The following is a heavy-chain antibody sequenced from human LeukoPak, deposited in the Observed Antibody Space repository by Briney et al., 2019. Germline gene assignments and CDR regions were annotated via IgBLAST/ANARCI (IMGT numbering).Heavy chain of an antibody. D-gene: IGHD4-17*01. V-gene: IGHV1-18*01. CDR1: GYTFTSYG. CDR2: ISAYNNNT. CDR3: ARDHTYGDYGGIIDY. Sequence: ASVKVSCKASGYTFTSYGISWVRQAPGQGLEWMGWISAYNNNTDYAQKLQGRVTMTTDTSTSTAYMELRSLRSDDTAVYYCARDHTYGDYGGIIDYWGQGTLVTVSS. J-gene: IGHJ4*02.